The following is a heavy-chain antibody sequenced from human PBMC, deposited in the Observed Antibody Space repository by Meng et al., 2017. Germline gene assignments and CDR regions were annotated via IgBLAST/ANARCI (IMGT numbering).Heavy chain of an antibody. D-gene: IGHD3-3*01. V-gene: IGHV3-23*01. Sequence: GESLKISCAASGFTFSSYAVSWVRQAPGKGLEWVSAISGSGGSTYYADSVKGRFTISRDNSKNTLYLQMNSLRAEDTAVYYCAKSPYDFWSGYGYYYYYGMDVWGQGTTVTVSS. CDR2: ISGSGGST. J-gene: IGHJ6*02. CDR1: GFTFSSYA. CDR3: AKSPYDFWSGYGYYYYYGMDV.